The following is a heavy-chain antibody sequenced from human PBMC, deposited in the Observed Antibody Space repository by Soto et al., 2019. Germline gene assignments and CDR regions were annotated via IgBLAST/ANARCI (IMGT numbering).Heavy chain of an antibody. CDR1: GFTFRSYA. CDR2: ISYDESNK. V-gene: IGHV3-30-3*01. CDR3: ARVMYSRGYYYYYYGMDV. J-gene: IGHJ6*02. Sequence: PGGSLRLSCAASGFTFRSYAMHWVRQAPGKGLEWVAVISYDESNKYYADSVKGRFTISRDNSKNTLYLQMNSLRAEDTAVYYCARVMYSRGYYYYYYGMDVWGQGTTVTVSS. D-gene: IGHD6-13*01.